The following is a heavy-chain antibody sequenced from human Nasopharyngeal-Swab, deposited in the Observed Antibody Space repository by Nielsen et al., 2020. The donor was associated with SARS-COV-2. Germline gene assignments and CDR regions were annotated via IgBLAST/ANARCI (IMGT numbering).Heavy chain of an antibody. D-gene: IGHD6-13*01. CDR1: GFTFSRIW. Sequence: GGSLRLSCAASGFTFSRIWMSWVRQAPGKGLEWVANIKQDGSEKYSVDSVKARFTISSDNAKNSLYLQMNSLRAEDTAVYYCARDSDIPYSGYGMDVWGQGTTVTVSS. V-gene: IGHV3-7*01. J-gene: IGHJ6*02. CDR3: ARDSDIPYSGYGMDV. CDR2: IKQDGSEK.